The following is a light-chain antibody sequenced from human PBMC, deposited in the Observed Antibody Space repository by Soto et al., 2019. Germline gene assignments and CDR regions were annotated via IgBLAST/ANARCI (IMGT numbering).Light chain of an antibody. CDR3: PSFRSGTILV. J-gene: IGLJ1*01. V-gene: IGLV2-14*01. Sequence: QSPLTQPASVSGSPGQSVTISCTGPRSDIGDSNFISWYQHSPGKAPRLLIYQVNNRPSGVSGRFSGSKAGNTASLTISGLLDDDEADYSCPSFRSGTILVFGSGPKVTV. CDR2: QVN. CDR1: RSDIGDSNF.